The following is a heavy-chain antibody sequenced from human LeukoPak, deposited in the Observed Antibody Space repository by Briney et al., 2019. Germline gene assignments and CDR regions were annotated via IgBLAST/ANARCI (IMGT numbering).Heavy chain of an antibody. CDR1: GFTFSDYY. Sequence: GGSLRLSCAASGFTFSDYYMSWIRQAPGKGLEWVSYISSSGSTIYYADSVKGRSTISRDNAKNSLYLQMNSLRPEDTAIYYCAREGYYGSGSPPSLYFDYWGQGTLVTVSS. CDR3: AREGYYGSGSPPSLYFDY. J-gene: IGHJ4*02. CDR2: ISSSGSTI. V-gene: IGHV3-11*04. D-gene: IGHD3-10*01.